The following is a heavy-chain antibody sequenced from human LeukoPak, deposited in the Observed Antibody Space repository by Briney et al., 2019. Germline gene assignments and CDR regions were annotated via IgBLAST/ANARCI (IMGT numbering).Heavy chain of an antibody. Sequence: GPLRLSCAASGFTFSSYAMSWVRQAPGKGLEWVSAISGSGGSIYPADSVKGRFTIYRDNSKNTLYLQMNSLRAEDTAVYYCAKEVGAAQLIDYWGQGTLVTVSS. V-gene: IGHV3-23*01. CDR2: ISGSGGSI. CDR3: AKEVGAAQLIDY. D-gene: IGHD6-6*01. CDR1: GFTFSSYA. J-gene: IGHJ4*02.